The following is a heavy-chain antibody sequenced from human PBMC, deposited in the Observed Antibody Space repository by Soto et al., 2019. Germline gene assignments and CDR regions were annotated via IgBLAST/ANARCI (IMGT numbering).Heavy chain of an antibody. D-gene: IGHD3-10*01. V-gene: IGHV3-30*03. CDR1: GFSFNTFG. CDR2: ISYDGSDK. CDR3: ARGPYYGSGTLDY. J-gene: IGHJ4*02. Sequence: QVQLVESGGAVVQPGRSLRLSCGASGFSFNTFGMHWVRQAPGKGLEWLTVISYDGSDKYYADSVEGRFIISRDNSENTLYLQMNSLRPDDTAVYYCARGPYYGSGTLDYWGQGTLVTVSS.